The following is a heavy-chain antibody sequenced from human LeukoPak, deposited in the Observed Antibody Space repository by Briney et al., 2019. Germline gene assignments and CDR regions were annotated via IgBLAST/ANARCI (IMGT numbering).Heavy chain of an antibody. CDR3: ARRGRPYGSGSYSSGY. CDR1: GGSISSSNW. CDR2: INHSGST. Sequence: SETLSLTCAVSGGSISSSNWWTWVRQPPGKGLEWIGEINHSGSTNYNPSLKSRVTISVDTSKNQFSLKLSSVTAADTAVYYCARRGRPYGSGSYSSGYWGQGTLVTVSS. D-gene: IGHD3-10*01. J-gene: IGHJ4*02. V-gene: IGHV4-4*02.